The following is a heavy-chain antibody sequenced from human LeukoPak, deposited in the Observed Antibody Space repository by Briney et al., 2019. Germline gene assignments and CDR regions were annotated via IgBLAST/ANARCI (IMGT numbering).Heavy chain of an antibody. CDR3: ARAITRITRGGFDP. V-gene: IGHV1-8*01. D-gene: IGHD3-10*01. CDR1: GYTFTSHD. Sequence: ASVKVSCKASGYTFTSHDINWVRQATGQGLEWMGWMNPNSGNTGYAQKFQGRVTMTRNTSISTAYMELSSLRSEDTAVYYCARAITRITRGGFDPWGQGTLVTVSS. J-gene: IGHJ5*02. CDR2: MNPNSGNT.